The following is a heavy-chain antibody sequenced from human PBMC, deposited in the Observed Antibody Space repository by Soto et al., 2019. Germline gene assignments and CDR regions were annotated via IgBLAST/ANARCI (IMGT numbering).Heavy chain of an antibody. D-gene: IGHD3-9*01. V-gene: IGHV3-33*01. CDR1: KFTFSPYG. CDR3: ARLDYNILTGYSYYGMDV. CDR2: IWYDGSEK. J-gene: IGHJ6*02. Sequence: PGGSLRLSCAASKFTFSPYGMHWVRQAPGRGLEWLAVIWYDGSEKYYADSVKGRFTVSRDNSNNTLYLQMNSLRAEDTAVYYCARLDYNILTGYSYYGMDVWGPGTTVTVSS.